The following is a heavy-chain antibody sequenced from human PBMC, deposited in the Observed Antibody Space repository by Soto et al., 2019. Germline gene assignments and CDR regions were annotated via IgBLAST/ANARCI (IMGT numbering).Heavy chain of an antibody. J-gene: IGHJ5*01. CDR3: ARHGVTTFWHRFDS. CDR2: ISYSGDT. V-gene: IGHV4-59*08. CDR1: GGSLISYY. D-gene: IGHD3-9*01. Sequence: QVQLQESGPGLVMPSETLSLTCIVSGGSLISYYWSWIRQPPGKGLECLERISYSGDTNYNPSRKRRVTMLVPSPTSRFAPRMDSVPDTNPAIYYCARHGVTTFWHRFDSWGEGTLVVVSS.